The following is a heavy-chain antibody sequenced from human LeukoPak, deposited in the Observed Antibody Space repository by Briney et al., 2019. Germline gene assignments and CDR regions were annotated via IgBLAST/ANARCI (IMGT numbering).Heavy chain of an antibody. CDR1: GGTFSSYA. D-gene: IGHD3-22*01. V-gene: IGHV1-69*04. J-gene: IGHJ3*02. CDR3: ARSYYYDXSGYYSAFDI. CDR2: IIPILGIA. Sequence: GASVKVSCKASGGTFSSYAISWVRQAPGQGLEWMGRIIPILGIANYAQKFQGRVTITADKSTSTAYMALSSLRSEDTAVYYCARSYYYDXSGYYSAFDIWGQGTMVTVS.